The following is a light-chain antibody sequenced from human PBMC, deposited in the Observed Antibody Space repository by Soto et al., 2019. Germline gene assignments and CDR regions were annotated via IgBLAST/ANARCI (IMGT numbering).Light chain of an antibody. J-gene: IGKJ1*01. V-gene: IGKV3-15*01. Sequence: DIVMTQAPATLSVSPGERATLSCRASQSVSSNLAWYQQKPGQAPRLLIYGASTRATGIPARFSGSGSGTEFTLTISSLQSEDFAVYYCQQYNTWPPTFGQGTKVDIK. CDR2: GAS. CDR1: QSVSSN. CDR3: QQYNTWPPT.